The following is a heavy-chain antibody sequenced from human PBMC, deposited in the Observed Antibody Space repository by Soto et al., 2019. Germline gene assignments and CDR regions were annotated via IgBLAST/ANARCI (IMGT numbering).Heavy chain of an antibody. V-gene: IGHV4-61*01. CDR1: GGSVSSGSYY. Sequence: KPSETLSLTCTVSGGSVSSGSYYWSWIRQPPGKGLEWIGYIYYSGSTNYNPSLKSRVTISVDTSKNQFSLKLSSVTAADTAVYYCARVLTGPYFDYWGQGTLVTVSS. CDR3: ARVLTGPYFDY. D-gene: IGHD3-9*01. J-gene: IGHJ4*02. CDR2: IYYSGST.